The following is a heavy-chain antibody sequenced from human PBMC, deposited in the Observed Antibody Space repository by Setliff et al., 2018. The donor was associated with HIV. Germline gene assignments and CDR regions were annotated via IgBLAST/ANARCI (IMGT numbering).Heavy chain of an antibody. D-gene: IGHD3-10*01. CDR2: VDPQDGET. V-gene: IGHV1-69-2*01. CDR1: GYIFTDY. Sequence: GASVKVSCKASGYIFTDYMHWVQQAPGEGLERMGRVDPQDGETKYAEKFQGRVTITADTSTDASDMELSSLRSEDTAVYYCATAGMYYYGSGSYHAAGYWGQGALVTVSS. CDR3: ATAGMYYYGSGSYHAAGY. J-gene: IGHJ4*02.